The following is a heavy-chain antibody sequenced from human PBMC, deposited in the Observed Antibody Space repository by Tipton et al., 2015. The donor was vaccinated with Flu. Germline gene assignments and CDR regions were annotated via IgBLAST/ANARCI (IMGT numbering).Heavy chain of an antibody. D-gene: IGHD6-19*01. CDR3: ARVGSSGWYDY. CDR1: GYSISSGYY. J-gene: IGHJ4*02. CDR2: IYHSGST. V-gene: IGHV4-38-2*02. Sequence: TLSLTCTVSGYSISSGYYWGWIRQPPGKGLEWIGSIYHSGSTYYNPSLKSRVTISVDTSKNQFSLKLSSVTAADTAVYYCARVGSSGWYDYWGQGTLVTVSS.